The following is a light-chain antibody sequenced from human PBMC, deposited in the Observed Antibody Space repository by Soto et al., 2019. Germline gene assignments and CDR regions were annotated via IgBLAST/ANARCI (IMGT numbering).Light chain of an antibody. CDR2: LEGSGSY. J-gene: IGLJ3*02. CDR3: ETWDSNTWV. CDR1: SGHTSYI. V-gene: IGLV4-60*01. Sequence: QSVLTQSSSASASLGSSVKLTCTLSSGHTSYIIAWHQQQPGKAPRYLMKLEGSGSYHKGSGVPDRFSGSSSGADRYLTIXXXXXXXXAXYYCETWDSNTWVFGGGTKLTVL.